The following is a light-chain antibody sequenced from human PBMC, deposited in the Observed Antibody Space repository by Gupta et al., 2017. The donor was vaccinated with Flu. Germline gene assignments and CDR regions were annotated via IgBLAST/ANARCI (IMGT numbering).Light chain of an antibody. J-gene: IGKJ2*01. CDR3: QQRSNRPPYT. CDR1: QSVSHD. CDR2: DAS. Sequence: EGATLSCRASQSVSHDLAWYQQKPGQAPRLLIYDASTRATGIPARFSGSGSGTDFTLTISSLESEDFAVYYCQQRSNRPPYTFGQGTKLQIK. V-gene: IGKV3-11*01.